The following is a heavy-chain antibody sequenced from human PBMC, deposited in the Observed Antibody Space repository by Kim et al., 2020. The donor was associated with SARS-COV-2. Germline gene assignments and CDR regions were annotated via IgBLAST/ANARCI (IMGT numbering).Heavy chain of an antibody. J-gene: IGHJ3*02. V-gene: IGHV1-8*01. CDR3: ARAGRWLSHDAFDI. Sequence: AQKFQGRVTMTRNTSISTAYMELSSLRSEDTAVYYCARAGRWLSHDAFDIWGQGTMVTVSS. D-gene: IGHD3-22*01.